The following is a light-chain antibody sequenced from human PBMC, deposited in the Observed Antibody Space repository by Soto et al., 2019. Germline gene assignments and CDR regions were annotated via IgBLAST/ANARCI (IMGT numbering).Light chain of an antibody. Sequence: IGLTQSPATLSVSPGERATLSCRASQTIYSNLAWYQQKPGQAPRLLIYGASTRATGIPARFSGSGSGTGFTLTISSLQSEDFAVYYCQQYNNWPPITFGQGTRLGIK. J-gene: IGKJ5*01. CDR1: QTIYSN. CDR2: GAS. V-gene: IGKV3-15*01. CDR3: QQYNNWPPIT.